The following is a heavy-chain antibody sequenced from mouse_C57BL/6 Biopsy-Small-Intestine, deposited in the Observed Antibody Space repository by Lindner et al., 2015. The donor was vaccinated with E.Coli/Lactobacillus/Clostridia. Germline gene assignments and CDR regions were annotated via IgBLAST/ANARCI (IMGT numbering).Heavy chain of an antibody. Sequence: VQLQESGAELVRPGTSVEVSCKASGYAFTNYLIEWVKQRPGQGLEWIGVINPGSGGTNYNEKFKGKATLTADKSSSTAYMQLSSLTSEDSAVYFCASNYGNYEFAYWGQGTLVTVSA. CDR1: GYAFTNYL. J-gene: IGHJ3*01. CDR2: INPGSGGT. CDR3: ASNYGNYEFAY. D-gene: IGHD2-1*01. V-gene: IGHV1-54*01.